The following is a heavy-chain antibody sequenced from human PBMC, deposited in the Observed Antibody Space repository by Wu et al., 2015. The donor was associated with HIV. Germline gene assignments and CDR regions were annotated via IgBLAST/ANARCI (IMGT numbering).Heavy chain of an antibody. V-gene: IGHV1-18*01. CDR1: GYRFTGRG. CDR3: ARVGCSITSCYYYFDY. J-gene: IGHJ4*02. D-gene: IGHD2-2*01. CDR2: ISGYNGNT. Sequence: QVQLVQSGTEVKKPGSSVKVSCKASGYRFTGRGISWVRQAPGQGLEWMGWISGYNGNTNYAQRLQGRVTMTTDASTNTAYMELRGLRSDDTAVYYCARVGCSITSCYYYFDYVGPGNPGHRLV.